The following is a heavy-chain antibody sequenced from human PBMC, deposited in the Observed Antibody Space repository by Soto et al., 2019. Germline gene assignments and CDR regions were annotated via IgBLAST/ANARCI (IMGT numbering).Heavy chain of an antibody. CDR3: ARDWNSGYATKFDP. J-gene: IGHJ5*02. Sequence: SETLSLTCTVSGGSVSSGSYYWSWIRQPPGKGLEWIGYIYYSGSTNYNPSLKSRVTISVDTSKNQFSLKLSSVTAADTAVYYCARDWNSGYATKFDPWGQGTLVTVSS. CDR2: IYYSGST. V-gene: IGHV4-61*01. CDR1: GGSVSSGSYY. D-gene: IGHD5-12*01.